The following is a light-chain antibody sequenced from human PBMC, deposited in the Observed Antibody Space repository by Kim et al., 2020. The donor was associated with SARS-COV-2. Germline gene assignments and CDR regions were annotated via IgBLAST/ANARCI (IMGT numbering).Light chain of an antibody. CDR1: SSNIGAGYD. Sequence: VTISCTGGSSNIGAGYDVHWYQQLPGTAPKLLIYGNSNRPSGVPDRFSGSKSGTSASLAITGLQAEDEADYYCQSYDSSLSGPYVFGTGTKVTVL. J-gene: IGLJ1*01. CDR3: QSYDSSLSGPYV. CDR2: GNS. V-gene: IGLV1-40*01.